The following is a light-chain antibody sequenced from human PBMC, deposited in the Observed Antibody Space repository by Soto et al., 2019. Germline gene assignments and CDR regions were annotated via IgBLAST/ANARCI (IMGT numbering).Light chain of an antibody. J-gene: IGKJ2*01. V-gene: IGKV3-20*01. Sequence: EIVLTQSPGTLSLSPGERATLSCRASQSVSTSYLDWYQQKPGQAPRLLIYGASSRATGIPDRFSGSGSGTAITLTISRLEPEDFAGYFCQQYGTSPPKYTFGQGTKLEIK. CDR2: GAS. CDR3: QQYGTSPPKYT. CDR1: QSVSTSY.